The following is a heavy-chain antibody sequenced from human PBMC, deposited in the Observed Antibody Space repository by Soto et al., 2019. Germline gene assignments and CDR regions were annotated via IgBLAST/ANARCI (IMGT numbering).Heavy chain of an antibody. Sequence: QVQLQESGPGLVKPSGTLSLTCAVSSGSISSSNWWSWVRQPPGKGLEWIGEIYHSGSTNYNPSLKSRVNISVDKSKNQFSLKLSSVTAADTAVYYCARGVIGELSPLYYYYYMDVWGKGTTVTVSS. D-gene: IGHD3-10*01. CDR3: ARGVIGELSPLYYYYYMDV. J-gene: IGHJ6*03. CDR2: IYHSGST. CDR1: SGSISSSNW. V-gene: IGHV4-4*02.